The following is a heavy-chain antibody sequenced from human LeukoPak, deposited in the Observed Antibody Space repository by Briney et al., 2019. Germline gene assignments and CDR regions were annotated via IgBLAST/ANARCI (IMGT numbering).Heavy chain of an antibody. CDR3: ARDHHDSYYMDV. CDR2: INHSGST. CDR1: GGSFSGYY. V-gene: IGHV4-34*01. Sequence: NASETLSLTCAVYGGSFSGYYWSWIRQPPGKGLEWIGEINHSGSTNYNPSLKSRVTISVDTSKNQFSLKLSSVTAADTAVYYCARDHHDSYYMDVWGKGTTVTVSS. J-gene: IGHJ6*03.